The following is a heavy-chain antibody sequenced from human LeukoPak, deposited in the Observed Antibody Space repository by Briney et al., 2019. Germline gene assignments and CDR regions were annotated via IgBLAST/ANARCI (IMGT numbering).Heavy chain of an antibody. J-gene: IGHJ4*02. V-gene: IGHV3-13*01. D-gene: IGHD3-10*01. CDR3: ARTRITPGVRGLQMRYFDY. CDR2: IGTAGDT. Sequence: GGSLRLSCAASGFTFSRSDMHWVRQVTGKGLEWVSGIGTAGDTFYPDSVKGRFTISRENGKNSLYLQMNSLRVGDTAVYYCARTRITPGVRGLQMRYFDYWGQGTLVTVSS. CDR1: GFTFSRSD.